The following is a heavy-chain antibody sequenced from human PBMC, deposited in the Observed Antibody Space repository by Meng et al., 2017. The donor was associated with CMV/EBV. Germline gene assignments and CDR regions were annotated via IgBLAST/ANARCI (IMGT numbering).Heavy chain of an antibody. D-gene: IGHD6-13*01. Sequence: QRQLQASGPGLVKPSETPSLTRTVSGGSISSSSYYWGWIRQPPGKGLEWIGSIYYSGSTYYNPSLKSRVTISVDTSKNQFSLKLSSVTAADTAVYYCARGGIAAAGLHWGQGTLVTVSS. CDR1: GGSISSSSYY. J-gene: IGHJ4*02. CDR2: IYYSGST. V-gene: IGHV4-39*07. CDR3: ARGGIAAAGLH.